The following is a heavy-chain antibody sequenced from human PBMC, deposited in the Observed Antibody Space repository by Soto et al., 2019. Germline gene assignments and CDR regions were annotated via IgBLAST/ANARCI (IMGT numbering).Heavy chain of an antibody. V-gene: IGHV1-69*12. CDR2: IIPIFGTA. CDR3: AREGVTYSYYYGMDV. J-gene: IGHJ6*02. Sequence: QVQLVQSGAEVKPPGSSVKVSCKASGGTFSNYAISWVRQAPGQGLEWMGGIIPIFGTANYAQKFQGRVTITADESTRTAYMQLSSLSSEDTAVYYCAREGVTYSYYYGMDVWGQGTTVTVSS. CDR1: GGTFSNYA. D-gene: IGHD2-21*02.